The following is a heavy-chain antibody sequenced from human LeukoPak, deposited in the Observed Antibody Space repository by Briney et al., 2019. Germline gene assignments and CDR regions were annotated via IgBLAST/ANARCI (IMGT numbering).Heavy chain of an antibody. CDR3: AHRQCSSFDY. V-gene: IGHV2-5*01. D-gene: IGHD4/OR15-4a*01. Sequence: SGPTLANPTQTLTLTCTFSGFSLTTGGVAVGWIRQPPGKALEWLALIYGNDDKRYSPSVKSRLTITKDTSKNQVVLTMTNMDPVDTATYYCAHRQCSSFDYWGERPVHTVSS. CDR1: GFSLTTGGVA. J-gene: IGHJ4*02. CDR2: IYGNDDK.